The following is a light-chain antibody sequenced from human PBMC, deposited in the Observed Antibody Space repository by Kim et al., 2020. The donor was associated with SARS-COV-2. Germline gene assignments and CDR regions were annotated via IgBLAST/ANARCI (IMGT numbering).Light chain of an antibody. CDR3: QSYDSRLSGSV. J-gene: IGLJ3*02. Sequence: QSVLTQPPSVSGAPGQRVTISCTGSSSNIGAGYDVHWYQQLPGTAPKLLIYVNSNRPSGVPDRFSGSKSGTSASLGITGLQAEDEADYYCQSYDSRLSGSVFGGGTQLTVL. CDR1: SSNIGAGYD. V-gene: IGLV1-40*01. CDR2: VNS.